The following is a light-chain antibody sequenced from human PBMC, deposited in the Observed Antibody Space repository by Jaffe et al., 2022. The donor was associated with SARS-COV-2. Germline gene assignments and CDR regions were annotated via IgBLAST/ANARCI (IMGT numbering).Light chain of an antibody. Sequence: DIQMTQSPSSLSASVGDRVTITCQASQDIDNYLNWYQHKPGQAPKLLIYDASNLETGVPSRFSGSQSGTEFTFTIISLQPEDIATYYCQHYDNLPPWTFGQGTKVEVK. V-gene: IGKV1-33*01. CDR3: QHYDNLPPWT. J-gene: IGKJ1*01. CDR2: DAS. CDR1: QDIDNY.